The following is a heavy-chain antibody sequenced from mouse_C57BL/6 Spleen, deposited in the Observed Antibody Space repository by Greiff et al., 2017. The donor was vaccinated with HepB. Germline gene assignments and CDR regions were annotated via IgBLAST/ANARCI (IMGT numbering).Heavy chain of an antibody. CDR2: IYPGSGNT. V-gene: IGHV1-66*01. Sequence: QVQLQQSGPELVKPGASVKISCKASGYSFTSYYIHWVKQRPGQGLEWIGWIYPGSGNTKYNEKFKGKATLTADTSSSTAYMQFSSLTSEDSAVYYCASPMVTTLYYYAMDYWGQGTSVTVSS. D-gene: IGHD2-3*01. CDR3: ASPMVTTLYYYAMDY. J-gene: IGHJ4*01. CDR1: GYSFTSYY.